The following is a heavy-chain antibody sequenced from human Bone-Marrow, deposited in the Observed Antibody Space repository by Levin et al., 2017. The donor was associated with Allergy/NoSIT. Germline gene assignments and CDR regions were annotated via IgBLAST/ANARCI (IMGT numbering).Heavy chain of an antibody. CDR1: RFAFNTYW. CDR2: INGDGSST. CDR3: ARDRTYVLDM. J-gene: IGHJ3*02. V-gene: IGHV3-74*01. D-gene: IGHD3/OR15-3a*01. Sequence: ASVKVSCVASRFAFNTYWMHWVRQVPGKGLVWLSYINGDGSSTNYEDSVKGRFTISRDNAKNTLYLQMSSLRDEDTAVYFCARDRTYVLDMWGQGTMVTVSS.